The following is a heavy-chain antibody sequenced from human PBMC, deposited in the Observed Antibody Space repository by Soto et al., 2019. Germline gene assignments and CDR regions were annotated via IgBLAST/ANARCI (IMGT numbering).Heavy chain of an antibody. CDR3: AIGDYDGFDY. D-gene: IGHD4-17*01. J-gene: IGHJ4*02. CDR1: GGSISSYY. V-gene: IGHV4-59*08. CDR2: IYYSGST. Sequence: PSETLSLTCTVSGGSISSYYWSWIRQPPGKGLEWIGYIYYSGSTNYNPSLKSRVTISVDTSKNQFSLKLSSVTAADTAVYCCAIGDYDGFDYWGQGTLVTVSS.